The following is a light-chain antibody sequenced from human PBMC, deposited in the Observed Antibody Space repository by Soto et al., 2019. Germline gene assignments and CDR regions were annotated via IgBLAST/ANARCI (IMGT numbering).Light chain of an antibody. V-gene: IGKV1-5*01. CDR1: QSIRSW. CDR2: DAS. Sequence: DIQMTQSPSTLSASGGDRVTITCRASQSIRSWLAWYQQKPGKAPKVLIYDASSLESGVPSRFSGSGSGTEFTLTISSLQTDDFATYYCQQYNSYPITFGQGTRREIK. CDR3: QQYNSYPIT. J-gene: IGKJ5*01.